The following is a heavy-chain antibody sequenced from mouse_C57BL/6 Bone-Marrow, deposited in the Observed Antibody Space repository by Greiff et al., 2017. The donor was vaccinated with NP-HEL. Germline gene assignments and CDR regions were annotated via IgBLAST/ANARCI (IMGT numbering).Heavy chain of an antibody. J-gene: IGHJ3*01. CDR1: GYAFSSYW. CDR3: ARGAY. CDR2: ISPVDVDT. Sequence: QVQLQQSGAELVKPGASVKISCKASGYAFSSYWMNWVKQRPGKRLEWIGQISPVDVDTHYHVNFKDKASLTADKSSSTAYMQLSSLTSEDSAVYFCARGAYWGQGTLVTVSA. V-gene: IGHV1-80*01.